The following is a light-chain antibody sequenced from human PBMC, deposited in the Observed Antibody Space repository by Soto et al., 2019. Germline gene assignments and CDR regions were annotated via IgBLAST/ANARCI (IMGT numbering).Light chain of an antibody. J-gene: IGKJ5*01. CDR1: QSVSSY. CDR3: QQRSNWPPIT. Sequence: EIVLTQSPATLSLSPGESATLSCRASQSVSSYLAWYQQKPGQAPRLLIYDASNRATGIPARFSGSGSGTDFTLTISSLEPEDFAVYYCQQRSNWPPITLGQGTRLEIK. CDR2: DAS. V-gene: IGKV3-11*01.